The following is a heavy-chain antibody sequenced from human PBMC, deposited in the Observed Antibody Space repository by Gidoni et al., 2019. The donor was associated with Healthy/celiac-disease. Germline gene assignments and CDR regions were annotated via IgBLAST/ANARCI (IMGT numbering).Heavy chain of an antibody. J-gene: IGHJ2*01. CDR2: IVVGSGNT. CDR1: GFTFTSSA. Sequence: QMQLVKSGPEVKKPGTSVKVSGKASGFTFTSSAVQWVRQARGQRLEWIGWIVVGSGNTNYAQKFQERVTMPRDMSTSTAYMELSSLRSEDTAVYYCAADRTVTRYWYFDLWGRGTLVTVSS. D-gene: IGHD4-17*01. V-gene: IGHV1-58*01. CDR3: AADRTVTRYWYFDL.